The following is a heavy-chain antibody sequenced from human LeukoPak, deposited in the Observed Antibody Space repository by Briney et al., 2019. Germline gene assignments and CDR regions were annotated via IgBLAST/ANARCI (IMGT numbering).Heavy chain of an antibody. CDR2: IYSSGTT. Sequence: PSETLSLTCTVSGGSINSGNNYWSWIRQPAGKGLEWIGRIYSSGTTTYNPSLKSRVTISVDTSKNQFSLKLSSVTAADTAVYYCARDTYYYDSSGYYRLDYWGQGTLVTVSS. V-gene: IGHV4-61*02. CDR3: ARDTYYYDSSGYYRLDY. J-gene: IGHJ4*02. CDR1: GGSINSGNNY. D-gene: IGHD3-22*01.